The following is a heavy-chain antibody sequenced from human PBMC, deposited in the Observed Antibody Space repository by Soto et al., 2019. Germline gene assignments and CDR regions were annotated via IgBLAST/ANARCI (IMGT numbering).Heavy chain of an antibody. CDR2: ISYDGSNK. J-gene: IGHJ4*02. CDR1: GFTFSSYA. CDR3: ARGYYDILTGYYSQISPFDY. D-gene: IGHD3-9*01. Sequence: GGSLRLSCAASGFTFSSYAMHWVRQAPGKGLEWVAVISYDGSNKYYADSVKGRFTISRDNSKNTLYLQMNSLRAEDTAVYYCARGYYDILTGYYSQISPFDYWGQGTPVTVSS. V-gene: IGHV3-30-3*01.